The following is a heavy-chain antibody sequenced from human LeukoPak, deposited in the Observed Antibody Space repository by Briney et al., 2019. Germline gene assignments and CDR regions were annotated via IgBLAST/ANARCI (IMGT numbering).Heavy chain of an antibody. D-gene: IGHD3-3*01. V-gene: IGHV4-39*01. Sequence: SETLSLTCTVSGGSISSSSYYWGWIRQPPGKGLEWIGSIYYSGSTYYNPSLKSRVTISVDTSKNQFSLKLSSVTAADTAVYYCARLDDFNSLTGGTCNWFDPWGQGTLVTVSS. CDR3: ARLDDFNSLTGGTCNWFDP. J-gene: IGHJ5*02. CDR1: GGSISSSSYY. CDR2: IYYSGST.